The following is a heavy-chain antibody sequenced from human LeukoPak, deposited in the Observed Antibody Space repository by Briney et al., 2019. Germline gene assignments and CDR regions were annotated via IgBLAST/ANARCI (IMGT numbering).Heavy chain of an antibody. CDR1: GFTFSTYS. Sequence: PGGSLRLSCAASGFTFSTYSMNWVRQAPGKGLEWVSYISTGSSAIYYTDSVKGRFTISRDNSKNTLYLQMNSLRAEDTAVYYCAKCVYSYGYHFDYWGQGTLVTVSS. CDR3: AKCVYSYGYHFDY. D-gene: IGHD5-18*01. V-gene: IGHV3-48*04. CDR2: ISTGSSAI. J-gene: IGHJ4*02.